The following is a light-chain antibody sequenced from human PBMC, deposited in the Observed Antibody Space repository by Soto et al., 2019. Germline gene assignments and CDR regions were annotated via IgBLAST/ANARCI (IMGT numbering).Light chain of an antibody. CDR3: QQYYSYST. J-gene: IGKJ1*01. Sequence: IRMTQPPSSLAASTGDRVTITCRASQGIISYLVWYQQNPGKAPKLLIYAASTLQSGVPSRFSGSGSGTDFTLTIRCLQSEDLVTFYCQQYYSYSTFGQGPKVQIK. CDR1: QGIISY. CDR2: AAS. V-gene: IGKV1-8*01.